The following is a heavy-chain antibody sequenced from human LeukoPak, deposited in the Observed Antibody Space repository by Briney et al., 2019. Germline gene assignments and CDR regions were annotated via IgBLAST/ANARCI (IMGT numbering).Heavy chain of an antibody. D-gene: IGHD2-15*01. Sequence: KTGGSLRLSCAASGFTFSDYYMSWIRQAPGKGLEWVSSISRGGNSIYYADSVRGRFTISRDNAKNSLYLQMNSLRAEDTAVYYCARVGHYCSGGSCYPKPSSVAFDIWGQGTMVTVSS. J-gene: IGHJ3*02. V-gene: IGHV3-11*01. CDR3: ARVGHYCSGGSCYPKPSSVAFDI. CDR1: GFTFSDYY. CDR2: ISRGGNSI.